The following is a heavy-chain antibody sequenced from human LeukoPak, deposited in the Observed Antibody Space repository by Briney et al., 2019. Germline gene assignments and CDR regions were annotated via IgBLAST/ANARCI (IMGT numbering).Heavy chain of an antibody. Sequence: PSETLSLTCTVSGGSISTRNYYWGWIRQPPGKGLEWVSTISGSGANTYYADSVRGRFTISRDNSKNTLYLHMNSLRAEDTAVYYCAKERAGYTNPYYFDYWGQGTLVTVSS. CDR1: GGSISTRNYY. CDR2: ISGSGANT. D-gene: IGHD3-16*02. J-gene: IGHJ4*02. V-gene: IGHV3-23*01. CDR3: AKERAGYTNPYYFDY.